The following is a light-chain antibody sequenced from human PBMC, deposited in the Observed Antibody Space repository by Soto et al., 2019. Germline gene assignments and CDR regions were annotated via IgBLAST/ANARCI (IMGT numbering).Light chain of an antibody. J-gene: IGKJ1*01. CDR1: QSVSSSY. Sequence: EIVLTQSPGTLSLSPGERATLSCRASQSVSSSYLAWYQQKPGQAPRLLIYGASSRATGIPDRFSGSGSGTDFTLTISRLEPEEFAVYYCQQYGSPPGWTFGQGTKVDIK. CDR2: GAS. CDR3: QQYGSPPGWT. V-gene: IGKV3-20*01.